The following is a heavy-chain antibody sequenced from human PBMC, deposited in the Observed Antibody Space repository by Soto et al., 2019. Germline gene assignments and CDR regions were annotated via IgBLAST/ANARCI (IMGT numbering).Heavy chain of an antibody. V-gene: IGHV1-69*13. D-gene: IGHD3-3*01. CDR3: ARDRNPYYDFWSPSV. CDR1: GGTFSSYA. Sequence: SVKVSCKASGGTFSSYAISWVRQAPGQGLEWMGGIIPIFGTANYAQKFQGRVTITADESTSTAYMELSSLRSEDTAVYYCARDRNPYYDFWSPSVWGQGTTVTVSS. J-gene: IGHJ6*02. CDR2: IIPIFGTA.